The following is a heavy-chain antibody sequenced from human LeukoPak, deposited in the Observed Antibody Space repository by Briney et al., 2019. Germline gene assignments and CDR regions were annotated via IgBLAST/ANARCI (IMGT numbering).Heavy chain of an antibody. Sequence: GEPLKISCKGSGYSFTSYWIGWARQLPGKGLEWMGIIYPGDSDTRYSTSFQGQVTISADKSISTAYLQWSSLKASDTAMYYCARERSSQGYFDFWGQGTLVTVSS. CDR2: IYPGDSDT. J-gene: IGHJ4*02. V-gene: IGHV5-51*01. CDR1: GYSFTSYW. CDR3: ARERSSQGYFDF. D-gene: IGHD6-6*01.